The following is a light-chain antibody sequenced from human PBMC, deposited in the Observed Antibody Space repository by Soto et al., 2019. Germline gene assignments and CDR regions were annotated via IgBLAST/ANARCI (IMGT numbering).Light chain of an antibody. J-gene: IGKJ2*01. Sequence: DIQMTQSPSSLSASVGDRVTITCRASQSISSYLNWYQQKPGKVPKVLIYAASSLQSGVPSRFSGSGSGTDFTLTISSLQPEDFATYYCQQSYSTPYTFGQGTKLEIK. V-gene: IGKV1-39*01. CDR3: QQSYSTPYT. CDR1: QSISSY. CDR2: AAS.